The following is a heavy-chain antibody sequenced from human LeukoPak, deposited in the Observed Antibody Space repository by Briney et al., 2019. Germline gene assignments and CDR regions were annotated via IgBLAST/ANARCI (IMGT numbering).Heavy chain of an antibody. Sequence: PSETLSLTCTVSGGSISSSSYYWGWIRQPPGKGLEWIGSIYYSGSTYYNPSLKSRVTISVDPSKNQFSLKLSSVTAADTAVYYCARSVRLQAYYYYYMDVWGKGTTVTVSS. CDR3: ARSVRLQAYYYYYMDV. D-gene: IGHD5-18*01. V-gene: IGHV4-39*07. CDR1: GGSISSSSYY. J-gene: IGHJ6*03. CDR2: IYYSGST.